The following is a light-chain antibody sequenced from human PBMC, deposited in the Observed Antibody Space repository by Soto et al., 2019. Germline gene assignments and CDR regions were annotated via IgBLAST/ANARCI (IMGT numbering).Light chain of an antibody. J-gene: IGLJ1*01. CDR1: SSDVGDYKY. CDR2: DVS. V-gene: IGLV2-11*01. CDR3: CSYAGSYSYV. Sequence: QSALTQPRSVSGSPGQSVTISCTGTSSDVGDYKYVSWYRQRPGKAPKLIIYDVSERPSGVPDRFSGSKSGNTASLTISGLQAEDEADYYCCSYAGSYSYVFGTGTKVTVL.